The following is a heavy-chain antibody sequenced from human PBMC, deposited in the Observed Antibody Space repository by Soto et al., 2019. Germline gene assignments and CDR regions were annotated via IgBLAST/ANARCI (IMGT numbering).Heavy chain of an antibody. CDR3: ATDLNQGEFVVVTEGQH. J-gene: IGHJ1*01. D-gene: IGHD2-21*02. CDR1: GYTLTELS. Sequence: QVQLVQSGAEVKKPGASVKVSCKVSGYTLTELSMHWVRQAPGKGLEWMGGFDPEDGETIYAQKFQGRVTMTEDTSTDTAYLELSSLRSEDTAVYYCATDLNQGEFVVVTEGQHWGQGTLVTVSS. CDR2: FDPEDGET. V-gene: IGHV1-24*01.